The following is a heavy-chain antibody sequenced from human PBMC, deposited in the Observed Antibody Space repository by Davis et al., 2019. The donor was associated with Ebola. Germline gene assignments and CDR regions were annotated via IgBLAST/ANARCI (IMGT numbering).Heavy chain of an antibody. D-gene: IGHD5-24*01. CDR2: ISTYNGYT. Sequence: ASVKVSCKASGYTFISNGISWVRQAPGQGLEWMGWISTYNGYTNYAQKLQGRVTMTTDTFTSTAYMELRSLTSDDSAVYYCARRGDGYNWGDYWGQGALVTVSS. V-gene: IGHV1-18*01. CDR3: ARRGDGYNWGDY. CDR1: GYTFISNG. J-gene: IGHJ4*02.